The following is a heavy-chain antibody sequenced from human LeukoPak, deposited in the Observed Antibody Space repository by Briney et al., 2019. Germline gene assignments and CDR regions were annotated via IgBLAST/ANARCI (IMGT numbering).Heavy chain of an antibody. CDR2: ISNDV. CDR3: ARDDPNYYDSSGPFDY. Sequence: PGGSLRLSCVASGFSFDNFALTWVRQAPGKGLEWVSTISNDVHYADSVRGRFVISRDNSKNTLYLQMNSLRAEDTAVYYCARDDPNYYDSSGPFDYWGQGTLVTVSS. D-gene: IGHD3-22*01. V-gene: IGHV3-23*03. J-gene: IGHJ4*02. CDR1: GFSFDNFA.